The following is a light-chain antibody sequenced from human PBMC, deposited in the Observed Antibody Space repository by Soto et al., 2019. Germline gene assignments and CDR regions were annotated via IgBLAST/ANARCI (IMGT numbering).Light chain of an antibody. V-gene: IGKV3-15*01. CDR2: GAS. J-gene: IGKJ1*01. CDR3: QHYNSYSEA. Sequence: VSPGERATLSCRASQSVNSNLAWYQQKPGQAPRLLIYGASTRATGIPARFSGSGSGTEFTLTISSLQPDDFATYYCQHYNSYSEAFGQGTKVDIK. CDR1: QSVNSN.